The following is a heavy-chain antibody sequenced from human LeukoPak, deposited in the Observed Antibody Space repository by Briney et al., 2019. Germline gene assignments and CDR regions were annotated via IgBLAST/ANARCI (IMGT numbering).Heavy chain of an antibody. CDR1: GFTFSSYA. Sequence: GGSLRLSCAASGFTFSSYAMSWVRQAPGKGLEWVALISSDGGDKYHADSVKGRFTLSRDNSKNTLYLQMNRLRAEDTAVYYCAKDVATVSVAFDFWGQGAMVIVSS. D-gene: IGHD5-12*01. J-gene: IGHJ3*01. CDR2: ISSDGGDK. V-gene: IGHV3-30*18. CDR3: AKDVATVSVAFDF.